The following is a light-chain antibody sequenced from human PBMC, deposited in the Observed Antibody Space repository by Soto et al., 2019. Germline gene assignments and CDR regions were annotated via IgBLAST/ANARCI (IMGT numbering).Light chain of an antibody. V-gene: IGLV2-14*01. J-gene: IGLJ1*01. CDR1: SSDIGDYNY. Sequence: QSALTQPASVSGSPGQSITISCTGTSSDIGDYNYVSWYQQHPGKAPKLMIYEVSNRPSGVSNRFSGSKSGNTASLTISGLQAEDEGDYYCSSYTNSGYVFGTGTKLTVL. CDR2: EVS. CDR3: SSYTNSGYV.